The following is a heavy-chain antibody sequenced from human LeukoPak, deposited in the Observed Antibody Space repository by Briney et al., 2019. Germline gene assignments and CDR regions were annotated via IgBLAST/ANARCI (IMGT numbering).Heavy chain of an antibody. D-gene: IGHD6-19*01. CDR3: ASFSSSGWYDPSGVY. J-gene: IGHJ4*02. V-gene: IGHV1-8*02. CDR1: GYTFTSYG. Sequence: GASVKVSCKASGYTFTSYGISWVRQAPGQGLEWMGWMNPNSGNTGYAQKFQGRVTMTRNTSISTAYMELSSLRSEDTAVYYCASFSSSGWYDPSGVYWGQGTLVTVSS. CDR2: MNPNSGNT.